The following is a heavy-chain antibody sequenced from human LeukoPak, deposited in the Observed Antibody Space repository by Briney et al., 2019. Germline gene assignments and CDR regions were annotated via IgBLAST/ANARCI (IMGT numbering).Heavy chain of an antibody. D-gene: IGHD2-21*01. CDR3: ASRHCSGGDCYFAGADPFDH. CDR2: IIPIFGTA. CDR1: GGTFSSYA. Sequence: SVKVSCKASGGTFSSYAISWVRQAPGQGLEWMGGIIPIFGTANYAQKFQGRVTITADESTSTAYMELSSLRSEDTAVYYCASRHCSGGDCYFAGADPFDHWGQGTLVTVSS. V-gene: IGHV1-69*13. J-gene: IGHJ4*02.